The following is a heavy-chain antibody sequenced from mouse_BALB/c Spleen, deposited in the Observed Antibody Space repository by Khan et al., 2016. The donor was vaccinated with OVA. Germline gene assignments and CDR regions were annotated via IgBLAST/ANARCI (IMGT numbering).Heavy chain of an antibody. D-gene: IGHD2-3*01. CDR1: GYTFTDYA. CDR2: ISTYSGNT. J-gene: IGHJ2*01. V-gene: IGHV1S137*01. Sequence: QVRLQQSGPELVRPGVSVKISCKGSGYTFTDYAMYWVKQSHAKSLEWIGLISTYSGNTNYNQKFKGKATMTVDKSSSTAYMELARLTSEDSAIYYFARPAYDGYYDCWGQGTALTVSS. CDR3: ARPAYDGYYDC.